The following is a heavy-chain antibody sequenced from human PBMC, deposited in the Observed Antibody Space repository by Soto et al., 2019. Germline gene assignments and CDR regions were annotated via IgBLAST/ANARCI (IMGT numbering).Heavy chain of an antibody. J-gene: IGHJ4*02. D-gene: IGHD2-2*01. CDR2: ISGSGGST. Sequence: SLRLSCAASGFTFSSYAMSWSRQAPGKGLEWVSAISGSGGSTYYADSVKGRFTISRDNSKNTLYLQMNSLRAEDTAVYYCAKAYRTSYYFDYWGQGTLVTVSS. V-gene: IGHV3-23*01. CDR3: AKAYRTSYYFDY. CDR1: GFTFSSYA.